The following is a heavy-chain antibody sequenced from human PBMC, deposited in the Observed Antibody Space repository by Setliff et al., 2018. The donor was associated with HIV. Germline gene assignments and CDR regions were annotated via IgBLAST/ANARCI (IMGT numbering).Heavy chain of an antibody. CDR3: AGVYGAGGNSIDY. CDR1: GGSISSYY. V-gene: IGHV4-59*01. D-gene: IGHD2-21*02. Sequence: SETLSLTCTVSGGSISSYYWSWIRQPPGKGLEWIGYIYYSGSTNYNPSLKSRVTISVDTSKNQFSLKLSSVTAADTAVYYCAGVYGAGGNSIDYWGQGTLVTVSS. CDR2: IYYSGST. J-gene: IGHJ4*02.